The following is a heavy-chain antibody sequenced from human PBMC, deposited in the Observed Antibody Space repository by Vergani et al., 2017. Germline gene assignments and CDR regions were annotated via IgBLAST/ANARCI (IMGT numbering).Heavy chain of an antibody. J-gene: IGHJ4*02. Sequence: QVQLVQSGAEVKKSGASVKVSCKTSGYTFSAYYMHWVRQAPGKGLEWMGWINCNSGGTKYAQKFEGRVTMTRDTSTRTVYMDLTGLRSDDTAMYYCARTSSISGSYYNGEWDYWGQGTLVVVSS. CDR3: ARTSSISGSYYNGEWDY. D-gene: IGHD3-10*01. V-gene: IGHV1-2*02. CDR2: INCNSGGT. CDR1: GYTFSAYY.